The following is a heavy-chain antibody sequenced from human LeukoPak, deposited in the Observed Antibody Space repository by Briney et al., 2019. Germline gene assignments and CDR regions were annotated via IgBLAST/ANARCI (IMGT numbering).Heavy chain of an antibody. Sequence: PGGSLRLSCAASGFTFSSYAMSWVRQAPGKGLEWVSAISGSGGSTYYADSVKGRFTISRDNSKNTLYLRMNSLRAEDTAVYYCAKDTLPPYYGSGSPYYYYGMDVWGQGTTVTVSS. CDR2: ISGSGGST. J-gene: IGHJ6*02. CDR3: AKDTLPPYYGSGSPYYYYGMDV. D-gene: IGHD3-10*01. CDR1: GFTFSSYA. V-gene: IGHV3-23*01.